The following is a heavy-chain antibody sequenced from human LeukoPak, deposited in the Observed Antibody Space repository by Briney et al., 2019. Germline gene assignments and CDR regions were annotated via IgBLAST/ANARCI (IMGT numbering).Heavy chain of an antibody. CDR2: INHSGST. CDR3: ARGLQTTVSRYFQH. D-gene: IGHD4-17*01. V-gene: IGHV4-34*01. J-gene: IGHJ1*01. CDR1: GGSFSGYY. Sequence: SETLSLTCAVYGGSFSGYYWSWIRQPPGKGLEWIGEINHSGSTNYNPSLKSRVTVSVDTSKNQFSLKLSSVTAADTAVYYCARGLQTTVSRYFQHSGQGTLVTVFS.